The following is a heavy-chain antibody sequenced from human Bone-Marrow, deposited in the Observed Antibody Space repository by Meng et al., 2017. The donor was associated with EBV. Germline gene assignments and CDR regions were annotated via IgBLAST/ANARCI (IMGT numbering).Heavy chain of an antibody. CDR2: INVGNGDT. J-gene: IGHJ5*02. CDR1: GYTFSTYA. CDR3: ARDSSGDSRNFDP. D-gene: IGHD3-22*01. V-gene: IGHV1-3*01. Sequence: HVQLVQSGDEVKMPGASVKVSCKASGYTFSTYAIHCVRQARGQRLEWRGWINVGNGDTKYSQKLQGRVTITRDTSASTAYMELRSLRSEETAVYYCARDSSGDSRNFDPWGQGTLVTVSS.